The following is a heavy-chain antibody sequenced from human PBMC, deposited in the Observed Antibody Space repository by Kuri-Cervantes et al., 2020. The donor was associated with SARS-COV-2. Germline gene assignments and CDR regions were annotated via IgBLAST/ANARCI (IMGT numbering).Heavy chain of an antibody. CDR3: VREYRGNYYDGSGYYPEDF. CDR2: IRYDGSNK. D-gene: IGHD3-22*01. V-gene: IGHV3-30*02. CDR1: GFTFSSYG. J-gene: IGHJ4*02. Sequence: GESLKISCAASGFTFSSYGMHWVRQAPGKGLEWVAFIRYDGSNKYYADSVKGRFTISRDNSKNTLYLQMNSLRAEDTAVYYCVREYRGNYYDGSGYYPEDFWGQGTLVTVSS.